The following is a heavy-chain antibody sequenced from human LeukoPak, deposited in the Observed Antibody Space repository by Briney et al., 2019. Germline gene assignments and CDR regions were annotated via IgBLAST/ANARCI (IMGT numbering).Heavy chain of an antibody. Sequence: GASVKVSCRASGYTFTSYGISWWRQAPGQGLEWMGWISAYNGNTNYAQKLQGRVTMTTDPSTSTAYMELRSLRSDDTAVYYCASFGAVAGTQRRQPSYAFDIWGQGTMVTVSS. CDR3: ASFGAVAGTQRRQPSYAFDI. D-gene: IGHD6-19*01. J-gene: IGHJ3*02. CDR1: GYTFTSYG. CDR2: ISAYNGNT. V-gene: IGHV1-18*01.